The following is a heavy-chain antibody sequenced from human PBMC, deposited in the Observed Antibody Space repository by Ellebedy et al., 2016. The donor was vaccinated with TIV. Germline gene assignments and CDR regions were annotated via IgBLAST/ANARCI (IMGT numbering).Heavy chain of an antibody. V-gene: IGHV3-21*01. Sequence: GESLKISCTASGFKFSAYRVNWVRQFPGKGLEWVSVISSNGHYTNYRDSVKGRFTLSRDNAQNSLSLQMDSLRAEDTAIYYCVRDRGEGGLPSFFDLWGQGTLVTVSA. CDR3: VRDRGEGGLPSFFDL. J-gene: IGHJ4*02. D-gene: IGHD3-10*01. CDR1: GFKFSAYR. CDR2: ISSNGHYT.